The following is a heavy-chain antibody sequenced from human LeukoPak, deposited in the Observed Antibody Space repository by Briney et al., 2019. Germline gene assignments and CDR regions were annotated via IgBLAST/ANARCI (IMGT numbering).Heavy chain of an antibody. D-gene: IGHD1-20*01. CDR2: ISAYNGNT. Sequence: ASVKVSCKASGYTFTSYGISWVRQAPGQGLEWMGWISAYNGNTNYAQKLQGRVTMTTDTSTSTACMELRSLRSDDTAVYYCARDGNNWWTSYYYYGMDVWGQGTTVTVSS. CDR1: GYTFTSYG. J-gene: IGHJ6*02. CDR3: ARDGNNWWTSYYYYGMDV. V-gene: IGHV1-18*01.